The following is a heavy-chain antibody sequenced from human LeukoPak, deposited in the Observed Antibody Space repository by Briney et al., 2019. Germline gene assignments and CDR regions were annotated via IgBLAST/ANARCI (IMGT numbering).Heavy chain of an antibody. V-gene: IGHV1-2*02. J-gene: IGHJ4*02. D-gene: IGHD2-21*02. CDR1: GYTFTGYY. Sequence: ASVKVSCKASGYTFTGYYMHWVRQAPGQGLEWMGWINPNRGGTNYAQKFQGRVTMTRDTSISTAYMELSRLRSDDTAVYYCAKIRDCGGDCYSFFDYWGQGTLVTVSS. CDR3: AKIRDCGGDCYSFFDY. CDR2: INPNRGGT.